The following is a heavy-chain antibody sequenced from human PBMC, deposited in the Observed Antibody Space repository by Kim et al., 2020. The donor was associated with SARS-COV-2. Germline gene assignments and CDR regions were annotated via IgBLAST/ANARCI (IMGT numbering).Heavy chain of an antibody. CDR3: ARGSPRGRFDY. J-gene: IGHJ4*02. V-gene: IGHV4-34*01. D-gene: IGHD1-26*01. Sequence: TNYHPSRKSRVTISVDTSKNQFSLKLSSVTAADTAVYYCARGSPRGRFDYWGQGTLVTVSS. CDR2: T.